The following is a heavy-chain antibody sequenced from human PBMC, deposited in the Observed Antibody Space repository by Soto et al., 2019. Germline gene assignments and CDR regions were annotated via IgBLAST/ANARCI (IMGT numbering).Heavy chain of an antibody. D-gene: IGHD6-13*01. J-gene: IGHJ3*02. V-gene: IGHV4-59*01. CDR2: IYYSGST. CDR3: ARDIAAAGMDAFDI. CDR1: GGSISSYY. Sequence: PSETLCLTCTVSGGSISSYYWSWIRQPPGKGLEWIGYIYYSGSTNYNPSLKSRVTISVDTSKNQFSLKLSPVTAADTAVYYCARDIAAAGMDAFDIWGQGTMVTVSS.